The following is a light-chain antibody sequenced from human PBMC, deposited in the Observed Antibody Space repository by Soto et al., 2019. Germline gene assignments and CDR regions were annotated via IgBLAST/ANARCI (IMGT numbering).Light chain of an antibody. Sequence: QSALTQPASVSGSPGQSITISCTGTSSDVGGYNYVSWYQQHPGKAPKLMIYEDSNRPSGVSNRFSGSKSGNTACLTISGLQAEDEADYYCSSYTSSSTWVFGGGTKLTVL. V-gene: IGLV2-14*01. CDR2: EDS. J-gene: IGLJ3*02. CDR3: SSYTSSSTWV. CDR1: SSDVGGYNY.